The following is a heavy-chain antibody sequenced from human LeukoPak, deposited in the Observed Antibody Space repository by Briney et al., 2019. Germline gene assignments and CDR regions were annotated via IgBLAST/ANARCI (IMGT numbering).Heavy chain of an antibody. D-gene: IGHD3-10*01. V-gene: IGHV3-23*01. CDR3: AKDQVAYYGSGSSLDY. J-gene: IGHJ4*02. Sequence: GGSLRLSCAASGFTFSSYEMNWVRQAPGKGLEWVSAISGSGGSTYYADSVKGRFTISRDNSKNTLYLQMNSLRAEDTAVYYCAKDQVAYYGSGSSLDYWGQGTLVTVSS. CDR1: GFTFSSYE. CDR2: ISGSGGST.